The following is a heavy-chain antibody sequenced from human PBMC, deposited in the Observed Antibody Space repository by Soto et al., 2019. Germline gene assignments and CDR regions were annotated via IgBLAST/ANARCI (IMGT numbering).Heavy chain of an antibody. CDR2: ISYSGSA. Sequence: SETLSLTCTVSGDSVSSGSYFWSWIRQPPGKGLEWIGYISYSGSANYNPSLKSRVTISVDTSKNQFSLKLSSVTAADTAVYYCARGTYYDFWSGPVHNYFDIWGQGTMVTVSS. CDR3: ARGTYYDFWSGPVHNYFDI. V-gene: IGHV4-61*01. D-gene: IGHD3-3*01. J-gene: IGHJ3*02. CDR1: GDSVSSGSYF.